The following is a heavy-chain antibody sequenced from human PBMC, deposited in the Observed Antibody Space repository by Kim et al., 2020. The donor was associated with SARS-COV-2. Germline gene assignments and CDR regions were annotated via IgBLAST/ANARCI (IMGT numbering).Heavy chain of an antibody. J-gene: IGHJ6*02. Sequence: GGSLRLSCAASGFTFDDYGMSWVRQAPGKGLEWVSGINWNGGSTGYADSVKGRFTISRDNAKNSLYLQMNSLRAEDTALYYCARVSVYGSGTHYGMDVWGQGTTVTVSS. CDR1: GFTFDDYG. V-gene: IGHV3-20*04. CDR3: ARVSVYGSGTHYGMDV. CDR2: INWNGGST. D-gene: IGHD3-10*01.